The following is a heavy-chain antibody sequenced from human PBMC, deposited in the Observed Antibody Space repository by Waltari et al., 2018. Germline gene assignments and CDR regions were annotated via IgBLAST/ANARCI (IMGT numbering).Heavy chain of an antibody. CDR1: GYSISSGGYY. D-gene: IGHD4-17*01. Sequence: QVQLQESGPGLVKPSETLSLTCAVSGYSISSGGYYWSWIRQHPGKGLEWIGYIYYSGSTYYNPSLKSRVTISVDTSKNQFSLKLSSVTAADTAVYYCARPTARGWFDPWGQGTLVTVSS. V-gene: IGHV4-31*11. J-gene: IGHJ5*02. CDR2: IYYSGST. CDR3: ARPTARGWFDP.